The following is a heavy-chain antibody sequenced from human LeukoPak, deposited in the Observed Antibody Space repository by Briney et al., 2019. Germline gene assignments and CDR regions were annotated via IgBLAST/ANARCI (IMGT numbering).Heavy chain of an antibody. J-gene: IGHJ4*02. CDR2: VQLYGAT. CDR1: GGSISGYY. Sequence: SETLSLTCIVSGGSISGYYWNWIRQPPGKGLEWIGYVQLYGATNYNPSLRSRVTITVDTSKNQISLKLRSVTAADTATYFCARRRGGYGEGEFKFWGQGTLVTVSS. D-gene: IGHD4-17*01. CDR3: ARRRGGYGEGEFKF. V-gene: IGHV4-59*08.